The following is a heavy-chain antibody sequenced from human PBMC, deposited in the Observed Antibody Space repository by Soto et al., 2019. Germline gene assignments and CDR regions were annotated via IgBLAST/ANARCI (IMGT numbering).Heavy chain of an antibody. CDR3: ARDTIGVGYCTNGVCYYYYYGMDV. CDR1: GFTFSSYS. D-gene: IGHD2-8*01. Sequence: HPGGSLRLSCAASGFTFSSYSMNWVRQAPGKGLEWVSYISSSSSTIYYADSVKGRFTISRDNAKNSLYLQMNSLRDEDTAVYYCARDTIGVGYCTNGVCYYYYYGMDVWGQGTTVTVSS. CDR2: ISSSSSTI. V-gene: IGHV3-48*02. J-gene: IGHJ6*02.